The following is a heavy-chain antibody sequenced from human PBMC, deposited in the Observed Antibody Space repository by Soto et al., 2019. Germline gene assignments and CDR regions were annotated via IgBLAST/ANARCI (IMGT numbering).Heavy chain of an antibody. CDR3: AKTRVRREYWYFYL. D-gene: IGHD1-1*01. V-gene: IGHV3-30*18. CDR2: ISYDGSNK. J-gene: IGHJ2*01. Sequence: GGSLRLSCAASGFTFSTYSMNWVRQAPGKGLEWVAVISYDGSNKYYADSVKGRFTISRDNSKNTLYLQMNSLRAEDTAVYYCAKTRVRREYWYFYLWGRGTLVTVSS. CDR1: GFTFSTYS.